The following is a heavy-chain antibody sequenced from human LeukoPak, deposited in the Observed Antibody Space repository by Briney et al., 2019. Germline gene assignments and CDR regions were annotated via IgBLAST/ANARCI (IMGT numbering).Heavy chain of an antibody. CDR3: ARVSGSYYFDY. D-gene: IGHD1-26*01. Sequence: GGSLRLSCAASGFTVSSNYMSWVRQAPGKGLEWVSVIYSGGSTYYADSVKGRFTISLDNSKNTLYIQMNSLRAEDTAVYYCARVSGSYYFDYWGQGTLVTVSS. CDR1: GFTVSSNY. V-gene: IGHV3-53*01. J-gene: IGHJ4*02. CDR2: IYSGGST.